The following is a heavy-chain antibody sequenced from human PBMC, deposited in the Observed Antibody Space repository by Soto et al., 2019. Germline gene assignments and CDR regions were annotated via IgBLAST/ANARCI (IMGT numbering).Heavy chain of an antibody. J-gene: IGHJ5*02. V-gene: IGHV1-8*01. CDR3: ARRPYSGGEFDH. CDR2: MNPNSGNT. D-gene: IGHD1-26*01. CDR1: GYTFTSYD. Sequence: QVQLVQSGAEVKKPGASVKVSCKASGYTFTSYDINWVRQATGQGLEWMGWMNPNSGNTGYVQKFQGRVTMTRNTSISPAYMERSSLRSEDTAVYYCARRPYSGGEFDHWGQGTLVTVSA.